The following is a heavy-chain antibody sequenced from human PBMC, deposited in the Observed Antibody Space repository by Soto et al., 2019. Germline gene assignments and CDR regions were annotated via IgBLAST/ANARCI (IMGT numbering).Heavy chain of an antibody. V-gene: IGHV5-10-1*01. J-gene: IGHJ6*02. CDR2: IDPSDSYT. Sequence: GESLKISCKVSGYSFTSYWISWVRQMPGKGLEWMGRIDPSDSYTNYSPSFQGHVTISADKSISTAYLQWSSLKASDTAMYYCARRCSGGSCYQPGYYYDMDVWGQGTTVTVSS. D-gene: IGHD2-15*01. CDR1: GYSFTSYW. CDR3: ARRCSGGSCYQPGYYYDMDV.